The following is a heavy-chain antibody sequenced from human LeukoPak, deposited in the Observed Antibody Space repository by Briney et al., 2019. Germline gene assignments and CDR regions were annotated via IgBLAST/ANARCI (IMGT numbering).Heavy chain of an antibody. CDR1: GGSFSGYY. J-gene: IGHJ4*02. V-gene: IGHV4-34*01. CDR2: INHSGST. CDR3: ARAGGYCSGGSCGRGFDY. Sequence: ASETLSLTCAVYGGSFSGYYWSWIRQPPGKGLEWIGEINHSGSTNYNPSLKSRVTISVDTSKNQFSLKLSSVTAADTAVYYCARAGGYCSGGSCGRGFDYWGQGTLVTVSS. D-gene: IGHD2-15*01.